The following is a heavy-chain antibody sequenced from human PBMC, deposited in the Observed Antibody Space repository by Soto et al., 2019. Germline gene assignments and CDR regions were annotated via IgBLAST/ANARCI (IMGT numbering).Heavy chain of an antibody. J-gene: IGHJ4*02. V-gene: IGHV3-33*01. CDR2: IWYDGSNK. CDR3: ARDDGSGPDY. Sequence: QVQLVESGGGVVQPGRSLRLSCAAGGFTFSCYGMHGVRQAPGKGLEWVAVIWYDGSNKYYADSVKGRFTISRDNSKNTLYLQMNSLRAEDTAVYYCARDDGSGPDYWGRGTLVTVSS. CDR1: GFTFSCYG. D-gene: IGHD3-10*01.